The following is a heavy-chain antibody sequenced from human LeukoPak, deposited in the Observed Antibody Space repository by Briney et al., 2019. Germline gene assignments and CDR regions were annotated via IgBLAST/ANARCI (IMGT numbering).Heavy chain of an antibody. V-gene: IGHV1-46*01. Sequence: ASVKVSCKASGYTFTSYYMHWVRQAPGQGLEWMGIINPSGGSTSYAQKFQGRVTMTRDTSTSTVYMELSCLRSEDTAVYYCARPTEEMATINSYFHYWGQGTLVTVSS. J-gene: IGHJ4*02. CDR2: INPSGGST. D-gene: IGHD5-24*01. CDR1: GYTFTSYY. CDR3: ARPTEEMATINSYFHY.